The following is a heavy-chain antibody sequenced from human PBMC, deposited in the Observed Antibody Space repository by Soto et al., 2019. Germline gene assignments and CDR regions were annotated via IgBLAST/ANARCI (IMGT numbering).Heavy chain of an antibody. V-gene: IGHV3-53*01. J-gene: IGHJ4*02. D-gene: IGHD6-19*01. Sequence: GGSLRLSCAASWFTVSSNYMSWVRQAPGKGLEWVSVIYSGGSTYYADSVRGRFTISRDNSKNTLYLQMNSLRAEDTAVYYCARDHGSGWYRYWGQGTLVTVSS. CDR1: WFTVSSNY. CDR3: ARDHGSGWYRY. CDR2: IYSGGST.